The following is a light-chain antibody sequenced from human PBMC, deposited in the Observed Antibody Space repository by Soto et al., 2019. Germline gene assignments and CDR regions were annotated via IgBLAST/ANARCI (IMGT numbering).Light chain of an antibody. CDR2: GTN. Sequence: QSVLTQPPSVSAAPGPKVTISCSGSNSNIEKNYVSWYQQFPGTAPKLLICGTNQRPSGMPDRFSGSKSGTSATLAITGLQAGDEADYYCGTWDSGLSAEVFGGGTKVTVL. CDR3: GTWDSGLSAEV. V-gene: IGLV1-51*01. J-gene: IGLJ2*01. CDR1: NSNIEKNY.